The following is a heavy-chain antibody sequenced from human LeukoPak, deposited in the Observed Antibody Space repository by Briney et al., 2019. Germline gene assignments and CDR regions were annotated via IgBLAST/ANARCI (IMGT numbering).Heavy chain of an antibody. Sequence: GGSLRLSCAASGFTFSSYAMSWVRQAPGKGLEWVSAISGSGGSTYYADSVKGRFTIFRDNSKNTLYLQMNSLRAEDTAVYYCAKVPATPTGPGETIYYYYGMDVWGQGTTVTVSS. CDR3: AKVPATPTGPGETIYYYYGMDV. J-gene: IGHJ6*02. V-gene: IGHV3-23*01. CDR1: GFTFSSYA. D-gene: IGHD3-9*01. CDR2: ISGSGGST.